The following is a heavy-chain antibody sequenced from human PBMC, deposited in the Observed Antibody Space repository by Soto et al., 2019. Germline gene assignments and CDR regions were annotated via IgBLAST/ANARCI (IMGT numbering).Heavy chain of an antibody. CDR2: IYYSGST. V-gene: IGHV4-61*08. CDR1: GGSVSSGGYY. CDR3: AMDSGSYVPVGY. J-gene: IGHJ4*02. D-gene: IGHD3-10*01. Sequence: SETLSLTCTVSGGSVSSGGYYWSWIRQPPGKGLEWIGYIYYSGSTNYNPSLKSRVTISVDTSKNQFSLKLSSVTAADTAVYYCAMDSGSYVPVGYWGQGTLVTVSS.